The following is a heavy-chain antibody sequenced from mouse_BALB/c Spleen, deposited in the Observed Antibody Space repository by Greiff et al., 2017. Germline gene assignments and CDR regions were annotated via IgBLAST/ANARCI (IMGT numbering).Heavy chain of an antibody. CDR3: ARGKMITTWFAY. D-gene: IGHD2-4*01. V-gene: IGHV5-4*02. J-gene: IGHJ3*01. CDR2: ISDGGSYT. CDR1: GFTFSDYY. Sequence: DVMLVESGGGLVKPGGSLKLSCAASGFTFSDYYMYWVRQTPEKRLEWVATISDGGSYTYYPDSVKGRFTISRDNAKNNLYLQMSSLKSEDTAMYYCARGKMITTWFAYWGQGTLVTVSA.